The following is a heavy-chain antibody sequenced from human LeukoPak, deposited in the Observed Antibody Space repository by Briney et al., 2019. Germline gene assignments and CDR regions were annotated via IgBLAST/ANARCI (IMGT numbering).Heavy chain of an antibody. CDR3: ARDREYYYGSGTYEYWFDP. J-gene: IGHJ5*02. CDR2: IYYSGSA. D-gene: IGHD3-10*01. V-gene: IGHV4-31*03. CDR1: GGSMNSSGHY. Sequence: SETLSLTCSVSGGSMNSSGHYWSWIRQHPGRGLEWIAYIYYSGSAYYNPSLKSRITISIDTSESQFSLKLTSVTAADTAVYYCARDREYYYGSGTYEYWFDPWGQGTLVTVSS.